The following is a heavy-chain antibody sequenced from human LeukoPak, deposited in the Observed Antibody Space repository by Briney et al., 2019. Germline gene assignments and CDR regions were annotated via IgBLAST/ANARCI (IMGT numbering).Heavy chain of an antibody. CDR2: ISSSSSTI. D-gene: IGHD4-17*01. CDR3: ARSHYGDYLLRGPGAADY. V-gene: IGHV3-48*04. CDR1: GFTFSSYS. J-gene: IGHJ4*02. Sequence: QPGGSLRLSCAASGFTFSSYSMNWVRQAPGKGLEWVSYISSSSSTIYYADSVKGRFTISRDNAKNSLYLQMNSLRAEDTAVYYCARSHYGDYLLRGPGAADYWGQGTLVTVSP.